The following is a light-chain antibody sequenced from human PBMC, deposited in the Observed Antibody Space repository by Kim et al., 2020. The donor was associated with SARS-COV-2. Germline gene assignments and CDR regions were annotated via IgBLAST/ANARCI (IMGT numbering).Light chain of an antibody. CDR1: SRDVGGYNY. CDR2: DVS. CDR3: SSYTSSSTWV. Sequence: GQSITISCTGTSRDVGGYNYVSWYQQHPGKAPKLMIYDVSKRPSVVSNRFSGSKSGNTASLTISGLQAEDEADYYCSSYTSSSTWVFGGGTQLTVL. J-gene: IGLJ3*02. V-gene: IGLV2-14*04.